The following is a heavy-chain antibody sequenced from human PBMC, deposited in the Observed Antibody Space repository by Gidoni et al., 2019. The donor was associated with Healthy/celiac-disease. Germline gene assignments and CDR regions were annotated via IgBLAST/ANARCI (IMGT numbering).Heavy chain of an antibody. Sequence: EVQLVESGGGLVKPGGSLRLSCAASGFTFSNAWMSWVRQAPGKGLEWVGRIKSKTDGGTTDYAAPVKGRFTISRDDSKNTLYLQMNSLKTEDTAVYYCTTRELAGSYSSDYWGQGTLVTVSS. D-gene: IGHD1-26*01. CDR1: GFTFSNAW. V-gene: IGHV3-15*01. J-gene: IGHJ4*02. CDR2: IKSKTDGGTT. CDR3: TTRELAGSYSSDY.